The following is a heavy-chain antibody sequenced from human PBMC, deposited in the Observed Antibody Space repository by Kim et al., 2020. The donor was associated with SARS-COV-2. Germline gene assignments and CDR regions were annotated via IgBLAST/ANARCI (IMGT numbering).Heavy chain of an antibody. Sequence: FNASLIGRIMITVNTSKNQFSLKLGSVTAADTAVYYCARDGKYSSSGFDYWGQGTLVTVSS. CDR3: ARDGKYSSSGFDY. V-gene: IGHV4-31*02. D-gene: IGHD6-6*01. J-gene: IGHJ4*02.